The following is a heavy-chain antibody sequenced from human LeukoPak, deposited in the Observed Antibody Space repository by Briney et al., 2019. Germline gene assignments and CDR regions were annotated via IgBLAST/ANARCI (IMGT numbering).Heavy chain of an antibody. CDR2: ISSSSSYI. V-gene: IGHV3-21*01. Sequence: GGSLRLSCAASGFSFSFYWMHWVRQAPGKGLEWVSSISSSSSYIYYADSVKGRFTISRDNAKNSLSLQMNSLRAEDTAVYYCASGTSRGWNYPFDYWGQGTLVTVSS. CDR1: GFSFSFYW. CDR3: ASGTSRGWNYPFDY. J-gene: IGHJ4*02. D-gene: IGHD1-7*01.